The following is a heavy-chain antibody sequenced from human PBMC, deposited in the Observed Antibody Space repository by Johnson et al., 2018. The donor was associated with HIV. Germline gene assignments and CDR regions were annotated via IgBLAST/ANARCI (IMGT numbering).Heavy chain of an antibody. CDR3: ARAVCRGGRCYSHDAFDI. J-gene: IGHJ3*02. CDR1: GFTFSSYG. V-gene: IGHV3-13*01. CDR2: IGTAGDT. Sequence: VQLVESGGGLVQPGGSLRLSCAASGFTFSSYGMHWVRQATGKGLEWVSAIGTAGDTYYPGSVKGRFTVSREDAKNSLYLQMNSLRAGDTALYYCARAVCRGGRCYSHDAFDIWGQGTMVTVSS. D-gene: IGHD2-15*01.